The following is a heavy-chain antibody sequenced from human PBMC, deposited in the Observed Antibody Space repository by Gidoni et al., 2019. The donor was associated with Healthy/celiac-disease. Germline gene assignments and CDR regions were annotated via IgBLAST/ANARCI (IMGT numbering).Heavy chain of an antibody. J-gene: IGHJ6*03. CDR1: GGTFSSYA. Sequence: QVQLVQSGAEVKKPGSSVKVSCKASGGTFSSYAISWVRQAPGQGLEWMGGIIPIFGTANYAQKFQGRVTITADESTSTAYMELSSLRSEDTAVYYCARDLLRFLEWLDGKSHYYMDVWGKGTTVTVSS. V-gene: IGHV1-69*01. CDR3: ARDLLRFLEWLDGKSHYYMDV. CDR2: IIPIFGTA. D-gene: IGHD3-3*01.